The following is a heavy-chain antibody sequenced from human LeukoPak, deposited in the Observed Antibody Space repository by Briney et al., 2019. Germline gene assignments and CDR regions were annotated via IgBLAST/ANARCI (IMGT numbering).Heavy chain of an antibody. CDR2: INPNSGGT. CDR3: ARGMHIVVVPAAMTFDY. J-gene: IGHJ4*02. CDR1: GYTFTGYY. Sequence: ASVKVSCKASGYTFTGYYMHWVRQAPGQGLEWMGWINPNSGGTNYAQKFQGRVTMTRDTSISTAYMELSRLRSDDTAVYYCARGMHIVVVPAAMTFDYWGQGTLVTVSS. D-gene: IGHD2-2*01. V-gene: IGHV1-2*02.